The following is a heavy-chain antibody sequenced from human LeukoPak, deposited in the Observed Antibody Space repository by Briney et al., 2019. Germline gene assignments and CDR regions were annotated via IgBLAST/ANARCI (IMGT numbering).Heavy chain of an antibody. CDR3: ARKVPNDSSDYYYRGQFDP. D-gene: IGHD3-22*01. J-gene: IGHJ5*02. CDR1: GYTLTELS. CDR2: FDPEDGET. Sequence: ASVKVSCKVSGYTLTELSMHWVRQAPGKGLEWMGGFDPEDGETIYAQKFQGRVTMTEDTSTDTAYMELSSLRSEDTAVYYCARKVPNDSSDYYYRGQFDPWGQGTLVTVSS. V-gene: IGHV1-24*01.